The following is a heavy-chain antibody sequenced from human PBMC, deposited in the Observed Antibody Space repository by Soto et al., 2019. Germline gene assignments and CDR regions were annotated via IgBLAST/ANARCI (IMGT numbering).Heavy chain of an antibody. V-gene: IGHV1-18*01. CDR3: ARVPIVLRYFDWSSPDAFDI. J-gene: IGHJ3*02. CDR2: ISAYNGNT. Sequence: ASVKVSCKASGYTFTSYGISWVRQAPGQGLEWMGWISAYNGNTNYEQKHQGRVTMTTDTSTSTAYLELRSLRSDDTAVYYCARVPIVLRYFDWSSPDAFDIWGQGTMVTVSS. CDR1: GYTFTSYG. D-gene: IGHD3-9*01.